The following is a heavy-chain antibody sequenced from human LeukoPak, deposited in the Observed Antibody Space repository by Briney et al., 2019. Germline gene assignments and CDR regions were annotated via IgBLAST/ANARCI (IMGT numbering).Heavy chain of an antibody. J-gene: IGHJ4*02. CDR3: ARVSNLDY. CDR2: ISSSSSYI. Sequence: GGSLRLSCAASGFTFSSYSMNWVRQAPGKGLEWVSSISSSSSYIYYADSVKGRFTISRDNAKKTLYLQMNSLRVEDTAVYYCARVSNLDYWGQGTLVTISS. V-gene: IGHV3-21*01. D-gene: IGHD1-14*01. CDR1: GFTFSSYS.